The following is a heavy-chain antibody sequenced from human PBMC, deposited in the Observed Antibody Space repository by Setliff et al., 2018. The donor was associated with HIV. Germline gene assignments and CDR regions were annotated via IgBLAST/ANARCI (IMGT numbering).Heavy chain of an antibody. CDR1: GVSISDYY. CDR2: MFRTGTS. V-gene: IGHV4-59*01. D-gene: IGHD3-16*01. CDR3: ARRLGATVFYYFDY. J-gene: IGHJ4*02. Sequence: SETLSLTCSVSGVSISDYYWNWIRQPPGKGLEWIGTMFRTGTSYYNPSLTSRVTISVDTSENQFSLKLSSVTAADTAVYYCARRLGATVFYYFDYWGQGTLVTVSS.